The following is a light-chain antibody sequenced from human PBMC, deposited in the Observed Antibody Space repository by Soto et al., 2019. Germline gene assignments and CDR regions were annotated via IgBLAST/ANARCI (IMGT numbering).Light chain of an antibody. CDR1: SSDVGGYTY. V-gene: IGLV2-14*01. Sequence: QSALTQPASVSGSPGQSITISCTGTSSDVGGYTYVSWYQQHPGKAPKFMIYDVSNRPSGVSNRFSGSKSGNTASLTISGLQAEDEADYYGCSYTTSNTRQIVFGTGTKLTVL. CDR2: DVS. CDR3: CSYTTSNTRQIV. J-gene: IGLJ1*01.